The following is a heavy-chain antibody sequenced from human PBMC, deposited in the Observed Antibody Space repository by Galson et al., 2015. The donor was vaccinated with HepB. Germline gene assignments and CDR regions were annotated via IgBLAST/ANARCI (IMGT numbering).Heavy chain of an antibody. CDR2: IYWDDDK. V-gene: IGHV2-5*02. CDR3: AHGPYASGTNPFDY. D-gene: IGHD3-10*01. J-gene: IGHJ4*02. Sequence: PALVKPTQTLTLTCTFSGFSLSTTEVGVGWIRQPPGKALEWLALIYWDDDKRYSPSLKNRLTITKDTSKNQVVLTMTNMDPVDTATYYCAHGPYASGTNPFDYWGQGTLVTVSS. CDR1: GFSLSTTEVG.